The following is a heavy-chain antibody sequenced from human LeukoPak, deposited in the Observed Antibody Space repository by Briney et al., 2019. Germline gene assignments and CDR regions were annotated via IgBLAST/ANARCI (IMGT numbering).Heavy chain of an antibody. CDR1: GYTFTSYA. D-gene: IGHD6-19*01. J-gene: IGHJ4*02. Sequence: GGSLRLSCAASGYTFTSYAMNWVRQAPGQGLEWMGWINTNTGNPTYAQGFTGRFVFSLDTSVSTAYLQISSLKAEDTAVYYCAKDGHSSGWYAPDYWGQGTLVTVSS. CDR3: AKDGHSSGWYAPDY. V-gene: IGHV7-4-1*02. CDR2: INTNTGNP.